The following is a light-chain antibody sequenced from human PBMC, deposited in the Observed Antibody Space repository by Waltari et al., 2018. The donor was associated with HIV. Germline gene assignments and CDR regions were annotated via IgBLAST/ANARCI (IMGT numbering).Light chain of an antibody. CDR3: VLYMGSGIWV. V-gene: IGLV8-61*01. J-gene: IGLJ3*02. Sequence: QTVVTQEPSCSVSPGGTVTITGGLTSGYVSTSYYPSWYQQTPGQAPRTLIYSTNTRSSGVPDRFSGSILGNKAALTITGAQADDESDYYCVLYMGSGIWVFGGGTKLTVL. CDR1: SGYVSTSYY. CDR2: STN.